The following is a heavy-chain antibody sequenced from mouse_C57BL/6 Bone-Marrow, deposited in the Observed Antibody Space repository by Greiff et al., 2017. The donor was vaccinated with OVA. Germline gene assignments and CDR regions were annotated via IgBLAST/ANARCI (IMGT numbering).Heavy chain of an antibody. D-gene: IGHD1-1*01. V-gene: IGHV1-81*01. J-gene: IGHJ3*01. CDR3: AKGIDYYGSSAY. CDR2: IYPRSGNT. Sequence: VQLQQSGAELARPGASVKLSCTASGYTFTSYGLSWVQQRPGQGLEWIGEIYPRSGNTYYNEKFQGKATMTADKSSSTAYMELRSLTAEDSAVYFCAKGIDYYGSSAYWGQGTLVTVSA. CDR1: GYTFTSYG.